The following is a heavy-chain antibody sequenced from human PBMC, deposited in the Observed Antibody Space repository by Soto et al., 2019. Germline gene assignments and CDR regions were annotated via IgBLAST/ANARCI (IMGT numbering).Heavy chain of an antibody. J-gene: IGHJ4*02. CDR3: AKGGRQWLVTSDFNY. D-gene: IGHD6-19*01. Sequence: VQLVESGGGVVQPGRSLRLSCAASGFTFSDYAMHWFRQVPGKGLEWVAVVSHDGRNTNYADSVKGRFTISRDSSKNTVSLEMTSLRAEDTAVYYCAKGGRQWLVTSDFNYWGQGALVTVSS. CDR2: VSHDGRNT. CDR1: GFTFSDYA. V-gene: IGHV3-30*18.